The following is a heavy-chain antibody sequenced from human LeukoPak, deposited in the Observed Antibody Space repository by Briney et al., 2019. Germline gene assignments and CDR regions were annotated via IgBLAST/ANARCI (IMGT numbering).Heavy chain of an antibody. CDR3: AREGYYYDSTTLGFDP. J-gene: IGHJ5*02. V-gene: IGHV4-34*01. D-gene: IGHD3-22*01. CDR1: GGSFSGYY. CDR2: INHSEST. Sequence: SETLSLTCAVYGGSFSGYYWSWIRQPPGKGLEWIGEINHSESTNYNPSLKSRVTISVDTSKNQFSLKLSSVTAADTAVYYCAREGYYYDSTTLGFDPWGQGTLVTVSS.